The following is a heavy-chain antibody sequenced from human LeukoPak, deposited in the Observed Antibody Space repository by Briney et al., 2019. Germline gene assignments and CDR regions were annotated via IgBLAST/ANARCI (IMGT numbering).Heavy chain of an antibody. D-gene: IGHD6-13*01. V-gene: IGHV3-21*01. CDR3: ARERRAAAGHNWFDP. Sequence: GGSLRLSCAASGFTFSSYSMNWVRQAPGKGLEWVSSISSSSSYTYYADSVKGRFTISRDNAKNSLYLQMNSLRAEDTAVYYCARERRAAAGHNWFDPWGQGTLVTVSS. CDR2: ISSSSSYT. J-gene: IGHJ5*02. CDR1: GFTFSSYS.